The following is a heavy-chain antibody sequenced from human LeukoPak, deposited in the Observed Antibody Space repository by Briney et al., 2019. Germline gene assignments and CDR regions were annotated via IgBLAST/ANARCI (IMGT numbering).Heavy chain of an antibody. Sequence: GASVKVSCKASGYIFTTYATHWVRQAPGQSLEWMGWINAGNGNTKYSQKFQGRVTITRDTSANIAYMELSSLRSEDTAVYYCATTVSAGTYRYFQHWGQGTLVTVSS. CDR1: GYIFTTYA. CDR2: INAGNGNT. D-gene: IGHD6-13*01. V-gene: IGHV1-3*01. CDR3: ATTVSAGTYRYFQH. J-gene: IGHJ1*01.